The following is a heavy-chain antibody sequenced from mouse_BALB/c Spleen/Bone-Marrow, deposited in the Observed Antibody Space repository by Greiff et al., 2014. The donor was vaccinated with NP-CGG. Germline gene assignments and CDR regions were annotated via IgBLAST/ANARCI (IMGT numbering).Heavy chain of an antibody. CDR1: GYAFTNYL. D-gene: IGHD3-3*01. CDR3: ARRDDAMDY. V-gene: IGHV1-54*03. Sequence: LVESGAELVRPGTSVKVSCKASGYAFTNYLIEWVKQRPGQGLERIGVINPGSGGTNYNEKFKGKATLTADKSSSTAYMQLSSPTSDDSAVYFCARRDDAMDYWGQGTSVTVSS. J-gene: IGHJ4*01. CDR2: INPGSGGT.